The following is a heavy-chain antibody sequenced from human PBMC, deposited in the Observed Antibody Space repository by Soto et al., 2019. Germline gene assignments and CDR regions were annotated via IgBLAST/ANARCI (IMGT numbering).Heavy chain of an antibody. D-gene: IGHD6-6*01. V-gene: IGHV4-34*01. J-gene: IGHJ4*02. Sequence: QVQLQQWGAGLLKPSETLSLTCAVYGGSFSGYYWSWIRQPPGKGLEWIGEINHSGSTNYIPSLKSRVTISVDTSKNQFSLKLSSVTAADTAVYYCVRQLASVDYWGQGTLVTVSS. CDR2: INHSGST. CDR1: GGSFSGYY. CDR3: VRQLASVDY.